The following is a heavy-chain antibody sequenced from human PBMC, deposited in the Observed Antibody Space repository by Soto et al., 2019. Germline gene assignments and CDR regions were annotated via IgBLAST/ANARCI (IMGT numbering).Heavy chain of an antibody. D-gene: IGHD1-1*01. CDR2: INHSGST. CDR1: GGSFSGYY. V-gene: IGHV4-34*01. CDR3: ASLPDGQRLDY. J-gene: IGHJ4*02. Sequence: QVQLQQWGAGLLKPSETLSLTCAVYGGSFSGYYWSWIRQPPGKGLEWIGEINHSGSTNYNPSLKGRVTISVDTSKNQFSLKLSSVTAADTAVYYCASLPDGQRLDYWGQGTLVTVSS.